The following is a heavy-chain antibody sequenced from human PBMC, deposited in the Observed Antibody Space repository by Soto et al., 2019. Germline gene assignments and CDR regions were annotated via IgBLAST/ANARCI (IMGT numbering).Heavy chain of an antibody. CDR2: IIPIFGTA. CDR3: ATYRSSWYFDY. Sequence: QVQLVQSGAEVKKPGSSVKVSCKASGGTFSSYAISWVRQAAGQGLEWMGGIIPIFGTANYAQKYQGRVTITADESTSRAYMELSSLRSEDTAVYNCATYRSSWYFDYWGQGTLVTVSS. D-gene: IGHD6-13*01. V-gene: IGHV1-69*01. CDR1: GGTFSSYA. J-gene: IGHJ4*02.